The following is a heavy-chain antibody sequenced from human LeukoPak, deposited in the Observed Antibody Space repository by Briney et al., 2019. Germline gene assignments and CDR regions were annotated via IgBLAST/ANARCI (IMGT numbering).Heavy chain of an antibody. Sequence: PGGSLRLSCAASGFTFSSYGMHWVRQAPGKGLEWVAFIRYDGSNKYYADSVKGRFTISRDNSKNTLYLQMNSLRAEDTAAYYCAKDGYYDSSGYYFYYYYMDVWGKGTTVTVSS. J-gene: IGHJ6*03. D-gene: IGHD3-22*01. CDR1: GFTFSSYG. CDR3: AKDGYYDSSGYYFYYYYMDV. CDR2: IRYDGSNK. V-gene: IGHV3-30*02.